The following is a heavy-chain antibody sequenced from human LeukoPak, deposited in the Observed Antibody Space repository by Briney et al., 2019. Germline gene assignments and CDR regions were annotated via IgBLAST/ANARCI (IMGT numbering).Heavy chain of an antibody. CDR3: ARATNWGFPLHMDV. J-gene: IGHJ6*03. CDR2: IGTRDSTK. CDR1: GFTFTDYY. V-gene: IGHV3-11*01. D-gene: IGHD7-27*01. Sequence: GGSLRLSCAASGFTFTDYYMSWIRQAPGKGLEWVSFIGTRDSTKYYADSVKGRFTVSRDNAENSLYMQMNSLTAEDTAVYYCARATNWGFPLHMDVWGKGNTVTVSS.